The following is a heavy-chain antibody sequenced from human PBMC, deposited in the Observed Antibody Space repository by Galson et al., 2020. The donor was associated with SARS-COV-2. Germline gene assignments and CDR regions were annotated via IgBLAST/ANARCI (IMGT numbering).Heavy chain of an antibody. CDR3: VRDLSTVQYYLPDY. V-gene: IGHV3-30*16. CDR1: GITFSTHA. D-gene: IGHD4-4*01. Sequence: LHGESLKIPCAASGITFSTHAMHWVRQAPGKGLEWVALITSDGNSKFYADSVKGRFTISRENSKNTLYLQMNSLRAEDTAVNYCVRDLSTVQYYLPDYWGQGALVTVSS. CDR2: ITSDGNSK. J-gene: IGHJ4*02.